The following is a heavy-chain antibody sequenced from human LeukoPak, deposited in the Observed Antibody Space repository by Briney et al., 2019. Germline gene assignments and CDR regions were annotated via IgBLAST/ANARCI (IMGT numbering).Heavy chain of an antibody. CDR1: GFTFSSYA. V-gene: IGHV3-23*01. CDR2: ISGSGGST. Sequence: PGGSLRLSCAASGFTFSSYAMRWVRQAPGKGLEWVSAISGSGGSTYYADSVKGRFTISRDNSKSTLYLQMNSLRAEDTAVYYCARRNIAAAALDYWGQGTLVTVSS. CDR3: ARRNIAAAALDY. D-gene: IGHD6-13*01. J-gene: IGHJ4*02.